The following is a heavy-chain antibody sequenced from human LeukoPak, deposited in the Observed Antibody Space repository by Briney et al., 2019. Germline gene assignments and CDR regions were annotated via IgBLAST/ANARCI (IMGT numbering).Heavy chain of an antibody. CDR2: MNPNSGNT. V-gene: IGHV1-8*01. Sequence: ASVKVSCKASGYTFTSYDIKWVRQATGQGLEWMGWMNPNSGNTGYAQKFQGRLTMTRNTSISTAYMELSSLRSEDTAVYYCARDGAYCGGDCYSDYWGQGTLVTVSS. J-gene: IGHJ4*01. CDR1: GYTFTSYD. CDR3: ARDGAYCGGDCYSDY. D-gene: IGHD2-21*01.